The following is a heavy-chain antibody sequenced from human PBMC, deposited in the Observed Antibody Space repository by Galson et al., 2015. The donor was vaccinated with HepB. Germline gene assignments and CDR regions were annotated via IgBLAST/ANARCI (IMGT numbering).Heavy chain of an antibody. V-gene: IGHV3-30*18. Sequence: SLRLSCAASGFTFSSYGVHWVRQAPGKGLEWVAVISYDGSNKYYADSVKGRFTISRDNSKNTLYLQMNSLRAEDTAVYYCAKGNYGDYVYDWFDPWGQGTLVTVSS. CDR1: GFTFSSYG. J-gene: IGHJ5*02. CDR2: ISYDGSNK. CDR3: AKGNYGDYVYDWFDP. D-gene: IGHD4-17*01.